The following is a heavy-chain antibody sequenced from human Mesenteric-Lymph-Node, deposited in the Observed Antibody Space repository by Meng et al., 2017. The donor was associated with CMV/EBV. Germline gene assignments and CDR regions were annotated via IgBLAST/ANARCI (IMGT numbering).Heavy chain of an antibody. J-gene: IGHJ6*02. CDR3: ARGATGLLLTPMDV. Sequence: GGSLRLSCAASGFNFTAYAMHWVRQAPGKGLEWVAVISYDGSNKFYADSVRGRFTISRDNSTNTLYLQMNIVRPEDTAVFYCARGATGLLLTPMDVWGQGTTVTVS. CDR2: ISYDGSNK. V-gene: IGHV3-30-3*01. CDR1: GFNFTAYA. D-gene: IGHD2-15*01.